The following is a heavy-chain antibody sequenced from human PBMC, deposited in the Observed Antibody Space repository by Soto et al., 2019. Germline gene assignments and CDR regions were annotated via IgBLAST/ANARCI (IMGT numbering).Heavy chain of an antibody. CDR2: IWYDGSNK. CDR1: GFTFSSYG. V-gene: IGHV3-33*01. CDR3: ARDPNYYYGSGSYDPVYNWFDP. Sequence: QVQLVESGGGVVQPGRSLRLSCAASGFTFSSYGMHWVRQAPGKGLAWVAVIWYDGSNKYYADSVKGRFTISRDNSTNTLYLQMNSLRAEDTAVYYCARDPNYYYGSGSYDPVYNWFDPWGQGTLVTVSS. J-gene: IGHJ5*02. D-gene: IGHD3-10*01.